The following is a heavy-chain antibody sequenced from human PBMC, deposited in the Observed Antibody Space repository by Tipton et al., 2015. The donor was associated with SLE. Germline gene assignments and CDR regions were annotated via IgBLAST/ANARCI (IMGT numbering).Heavy chain of an antibody. CDR1: DGSISDYY. D-gene: IGHD6-19*01. V-gene: IGHV4-4*07. Sequence: TLSLTCTVSDGSISDYYWTWIRQPAGEGLEWIGRIYASGSTNYNPSLRGRAAMSVDMSKSHFSLKLTSVTVADTAVYYCARRQWPDWYFDLWCRGTLVTVSS. CDR2: IYASGST. CDR3: ARRQWPDWYFDL. J-gene: IGHJ2*01.